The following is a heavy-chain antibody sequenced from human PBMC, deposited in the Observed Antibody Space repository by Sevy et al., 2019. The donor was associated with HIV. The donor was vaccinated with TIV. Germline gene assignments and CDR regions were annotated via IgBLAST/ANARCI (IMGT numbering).Heavy chain of an antibody. CDR1: GYTFTTYR. CDR3: ARSYCSGGRCYSLAY. D-gene: IGHD2-15*01. V-gene: IGHV1-18*01. Sequence: ASVKVSCKASGYTFTTYRITWVRQAPGQGLEWMGWVSPHNGDTDYAQKFQGRVTMITDTSTSTAFMELRSLRSDDTALYYCARSYCSGGRCYSLAYWGQGTLVTVSP. J-gene: IGHJ4*02. CDR2: VSPHNGDT.